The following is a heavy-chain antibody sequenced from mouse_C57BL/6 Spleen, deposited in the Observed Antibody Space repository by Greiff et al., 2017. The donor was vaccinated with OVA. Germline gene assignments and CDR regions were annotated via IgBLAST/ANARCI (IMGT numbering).Heavy chain of an antibody. Sequence: QVHVKQSGPELVKPGASVKISCKASGYAFSSSWMNWVKQRPGKGLEWIGRIYPGDGDTNYNGKFKGKATLTADKSSSTAYMQLSSLTSEDSAVYFCAREGDGYPLFAYWGQGTLVTVSA. D-gene: IGHD2-3*01. J-gene: IGHJ3*01. V-gene: IGHV1-82*01. CDR3: AREGDGYPLFAY. CDR1: GYAFSSSW. CDR2: IYPGDGDT.